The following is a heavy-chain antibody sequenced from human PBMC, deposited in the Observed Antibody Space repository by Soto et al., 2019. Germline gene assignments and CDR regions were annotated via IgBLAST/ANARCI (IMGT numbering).Heavy chain of an antibody. CDR2: ISHSGIT. J-gene: IGHJ4*02. Sequence: QVQLQESGPGLVRPSGALSVTCAVSGDSISRSHWWSWVRQSPGKGLEWIGEISHSGITNYNPSRKRRVTISGDKSKNQLSLKLTSVTAADTAVYYCARVRYDRSGFDHWGQGTVVSVSS. CDR1: GDSISRSHW. V-gene: IGHV4-4*02. CDR3: ARVRYDRSGFDH. D-gene: IGHD3-22*01.